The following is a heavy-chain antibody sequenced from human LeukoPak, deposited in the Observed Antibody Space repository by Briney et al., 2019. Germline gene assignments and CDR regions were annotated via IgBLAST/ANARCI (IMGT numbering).Heavy chain of an antibody. D-gene: IGHD3-3*02. J-gene: IGHJ6*02. CDR2: ISRSSSTI. Sequence: GGSLRLFCAPSGFTFSSYRMNWVRHAPERALVWGSYISRSSSTICDADSVKGRFTISRDNAKNTLYLQINILRAEDTAVDYCARYPSSFQDYYFYGMDVWDQGTTVTVSS. CDR3: ARYPSSFQDYYFYGMDV. V-gene: IGHV3-48*01. CDR1: GFTFSSYR.